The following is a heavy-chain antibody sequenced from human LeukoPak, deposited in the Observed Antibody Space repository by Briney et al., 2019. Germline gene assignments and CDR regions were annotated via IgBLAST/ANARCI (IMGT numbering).Heavy chain of an antibody. Sequence: SETLSLTCTVSGGSISSYYWSWIRQPAGKGLEWIGRIYTSGSTNYNPSLKSRVTMSVDTSKNQFSLKLSSVTAADTAVYYCASSLYYDSSLILKDAFDIWGQGTMVTVSS. J-gene: IGHJ3*02. CDR1: GGSISSYY. CDR2: IYTSGST. V-gene: IGHV4-4*07. D-gene: IGHD3-22*01. CDR3: ASSLYYDSSLILKDAFDI.